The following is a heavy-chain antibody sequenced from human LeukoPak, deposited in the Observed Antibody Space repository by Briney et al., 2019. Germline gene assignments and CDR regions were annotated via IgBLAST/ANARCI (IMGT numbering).Heavy chain of an antibody. V-gene: IGHV1-8*01. D-gene: IGHD3-3*01. CDR1: GYTFTSYD. Sequence: ASVKVSCKASGYTFTSYDINWVRQATGQGLEWMGWMNPNSGNTGYAQKFQGRVTMTRNTSISTAYMELSSLRSEDTAVYYCARGRYDFWSGYWPKLTKAGYYYGMDVWGQGTTVTVSS. CDR3: ARGRYDFWSGYWPKLTKAGYYYGMDV. J-gene: IGHJ6*02. CDR2: MNPNSGNT.